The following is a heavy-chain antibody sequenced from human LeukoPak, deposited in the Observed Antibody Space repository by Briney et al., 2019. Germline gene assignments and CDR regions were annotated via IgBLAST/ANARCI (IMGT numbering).Heavy chain of an antibody. J-gene: IGHJ4*02. V-gene: IGHV4-38-2*02. CDR1: GYSISSGNY. Sequence: PSETLSLTCSVSGYSISSGNYWGWIRQPPGKGLEWIGCIYHSGSTYYNSSLKSRVTISVDTSKNQFSLKLSSVTAADTAVYYCAKGYCSSITCYDDRGAFDYWGQGTLVTVSS. CDR2: IYHSGST. CDR3: AKGYCSSITCYDDRGAFDY. D-gene: IGHD2-2*01.